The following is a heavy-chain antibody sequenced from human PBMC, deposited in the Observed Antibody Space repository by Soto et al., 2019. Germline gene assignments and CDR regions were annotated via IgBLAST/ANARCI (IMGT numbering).Heavy chain of an antibody. CDR1: GYTFTSYA. D-gene: IGHD1-7*01. V-gene: IGHV1-3*01. CDR3: ARDPQELLWGEYHYYGMDV. J-gene: IGHJ6*02. Sequence: GASVKVSCKASGYTFTSYAMHWVRQAPGQRLEWMGWINAGNGNTKYSQKFQGRVTITRDTSASTAYMELSSLRSEDTAVYYCARDPQELLWGEYHYYGMDVWGQGTTVTVSS. CDR2: INAGNGNT.